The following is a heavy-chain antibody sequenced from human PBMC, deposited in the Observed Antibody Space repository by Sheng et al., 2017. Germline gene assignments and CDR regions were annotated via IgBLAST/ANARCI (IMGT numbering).Heavy chain of an antibody. CDR2: INPNSGDT. CDR1: GYMFTDYY. D-gene: IGHD7-27*01. Sequence: QVQLVQSGAEVKKPGASVKVSCKASGYMFTDYYMHWVRQAPGQGLEWMGWINPNSGDTNYAQKFQGRVTMTRDTSISTAYMELSRLRSDDTAVYYCARDLPRNYGVDVWDQGP. J-gene: IGHJ6*02. CDR3: ARDLPRNYGVDV. V-gene: IGHV1-2*02.